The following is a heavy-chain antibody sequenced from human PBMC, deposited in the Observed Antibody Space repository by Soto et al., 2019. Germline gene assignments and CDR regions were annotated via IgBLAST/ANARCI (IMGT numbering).Heavy chain of an antibody. CDR1: GFTFSSSA. CDR2: ISGSGTNS. D-gene: IGHD2-15*01. Sequence: EVQLLESGGGLVQPGGSLRLSCAASGFTFSSSAMSWVRQAPGKGLEWVSAISGSGTNSYYADSVKGRFTISRDNSKNTLYLQMTSLRAEDTAVDYCAKFSPSGGNPHPWGQGTLVTVSS. V-gene: IGHV3-23*01. J-gene: IGHJ5*02. CDR3: AKFSPSGGNPHP.